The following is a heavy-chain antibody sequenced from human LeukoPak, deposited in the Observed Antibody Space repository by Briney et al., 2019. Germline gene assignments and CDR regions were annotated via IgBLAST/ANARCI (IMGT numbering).Heavy chain of an antibody. CDR2: FRARGCST. D-gene: IGHD5-12*01. CDR1: GFPFSSYP. J-gene: IGHJ5*02. V-gene: IGHV3-23*01. Sequence: GGPLRLPCEGSGFPFSSYPMRWVPQAPGEGREWVSAFRARGCSTQYAHSVKGRFTSSRDTSTNTLYLNLYSLRAEDTAVYYCAKIAVDMEATIDFSFEPWGQGTLVTVSS. CDR3: AKIAVDMEATIDFSFEP.